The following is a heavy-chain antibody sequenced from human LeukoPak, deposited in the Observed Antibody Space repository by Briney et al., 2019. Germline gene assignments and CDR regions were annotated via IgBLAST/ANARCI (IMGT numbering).Heavy chain of an antibody. CDR1: GDSISSSNW. Sequence: PSETLSLTCAVSGDSISSSNWWSWVRQPPGKGLEWIGEISHSGNTNYNPSLKSRVTISVDKSKNQFSLKLSSVTAADTAVYYCARFSMIVVVGWFDPWGQGTLVTVSS. D-gene: IGHD3-22*01. J-gene: IGHJ5*02. V-gene: IGHV4-4*02. CDR2: ISHSGNT. CDR3: ARFSMIVVVGWFDP.